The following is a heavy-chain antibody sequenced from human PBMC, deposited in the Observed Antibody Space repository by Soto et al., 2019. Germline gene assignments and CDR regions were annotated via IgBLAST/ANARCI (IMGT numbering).Heavy chain of an antibody. CDR1: GGSFSDNY. D-gene: IGHD4-17*01. Sequence: QVHLQQWGAGLLKPSETLSLSCAVFGGSFSDNYWSWVRQSPGTGLERLGEIYQSGATNYNPSLKSRLTLSVDTSKKQFSLKMTSVVAADTAVYYCASARWDVWGQGTTVTVSS. J-gene: IGHJ6*02. CDR3: ASARWDV. CDR2: IYQSGAT. V-gene: IGHV4-34*01.